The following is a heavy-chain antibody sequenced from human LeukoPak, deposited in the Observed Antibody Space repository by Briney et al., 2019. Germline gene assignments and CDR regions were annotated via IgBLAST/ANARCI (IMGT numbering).Heavy chain of an antibody. CDR3: AKGRSASSYSSIHY. Sequence: GGSLRLSCAASGFTFSSYSMNWVRQAPGKGLEWVSVISGSGDSTYYADSVKGRFTISRDISKNTLYLQMNSLRAEDTAVYYCAKGRSASSYSSIHYWGQGSLVTVSS. J-gene: IGHJ4*02. CDR2: ISGSGDST. D-gene: IGHD2-2*01. CDR1: GFTFSSYS. V-gene: IGHV3-23*01.